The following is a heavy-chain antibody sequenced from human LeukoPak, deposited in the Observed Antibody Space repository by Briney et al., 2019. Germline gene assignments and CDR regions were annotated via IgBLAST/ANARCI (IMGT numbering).Heavy chain of an antibody. D-gene: IGHD2-2*01. CDR2: ISSSGSTI. J-gene: IGHJ4*02. V-gene: IGHV3-11*04. Sequence: PGGSLRLSCAASGFTFSDYYMSWIRQAPGKGLEWVSYISSSGSTIYYADSVKGRFTISRDNAKNSLYLQMSSLRAEDTAVYYCARRIVVVPAAMSGAFDYFDYWGQGTLVTVSS. CDR3: ARRIVVVPAAMSGAFDYFDY. CDR1: GFTFSDYY.